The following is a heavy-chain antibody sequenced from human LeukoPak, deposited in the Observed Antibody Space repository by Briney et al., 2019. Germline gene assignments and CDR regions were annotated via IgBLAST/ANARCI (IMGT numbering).Heavy chain of an antibody. CDR2: IYYSGST. V-gene: IGHV4-31*03. CDR1: SGSISSGGYY. J-gene: IGHJ5*02. Sequence: SETLSLTCTVSSGSISSGGYYWSWIRQHPGKGLEWIGYIYYSGSTYYNPSLKSRVTISVDTSKNQFSLKLSSVTAADTAVYYCARDYTIHSSSWYHWFDPWGQGTLVTVSS. D-gene: IGHD6-13*01. CDR3: ARDYTIHSSSWYHWFDP.